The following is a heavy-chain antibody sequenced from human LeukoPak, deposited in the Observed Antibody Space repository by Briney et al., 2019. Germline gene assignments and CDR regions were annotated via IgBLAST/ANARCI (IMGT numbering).Heavy chain of an antibody. J-gene: IGHJ3*02. CDR1: GGSISSYY. CDR3: ARVVYVAAFDI. D-gene: IGHD2/OR15-2a*01. Sequence: PSETLSLTCTVSGGSISSYYWSWIRQPPGKGLEWIGYIYYSGSTSYNPSLKSRVTISVDTSKSLFSLKLNSVTAADTAVYYCARVVYVAAFDIWGQGTMVTVSS. V-gene: IGHV4-59*01. CDR2: IYYSGST.